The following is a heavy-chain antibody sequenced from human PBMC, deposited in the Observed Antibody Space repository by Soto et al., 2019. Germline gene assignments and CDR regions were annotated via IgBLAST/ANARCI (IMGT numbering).Heavy chain of an antibody. CDR3: ARDSYGGWYLGDAFDI. V-gene: IGHV3-48*01. CDR2: ISSSSSTI. CDR1: GFTFSSYS. Sequence: GGSLRLSCAASGFTFSSYSMNWVRQAPGKGLEWVSYISSSSSTIYYADSVKGRFTISRDNAKNSLYLQMNSLRAEDTAVYYCARDSYGGWYLGDAFDIWGQGTMVTVSS. J-gene: IGHJ3*02. D-gene: IGHD6-19*01.